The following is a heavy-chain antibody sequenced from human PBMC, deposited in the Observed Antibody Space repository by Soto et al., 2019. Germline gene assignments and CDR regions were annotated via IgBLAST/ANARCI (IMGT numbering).Heavy chain of an antibody. CDR1: GFTFSDYD. Sequence: EVQVLESGGGLVQPGGSLRLSCTISGFTFSDYDMTWVRQAAGKGLEWVSVISGSGQTTYYANSVKARFTISRDASQDTVYLHMSGLRGEDTAMYYCAKGSRSSPSHSWQDFWGQGTLVSVSS. J-gene: IGHJ4*02. D-gene: IGHD6-13*01. CDR3: AKGSRSSPSHSWQDF. V-gene: IGHV3-23*01. CDR2: ISGSGQTT.